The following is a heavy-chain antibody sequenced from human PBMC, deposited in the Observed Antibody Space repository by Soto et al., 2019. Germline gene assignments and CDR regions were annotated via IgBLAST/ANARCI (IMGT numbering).Heavy chain of an antibody. CDR3: ARVLRVVPTRNYDWFDP. J-gene: IGHJ5*02. CDR1: GVSISGYY. D-gene: IGHD2-2*01. CDR2: IYYSGST. V-gene: IGHV4-59*01. Sequence: PSETQSLTCTVSGVSISGYYWGWIRQPPGKGLEWIGYIYYSGSTNYNPSLKSRVTISVDTSKNQFSLTLSSVTAADTAVYYCARVLRVVPTRNYDWFDPWGQGTLVTVSS.